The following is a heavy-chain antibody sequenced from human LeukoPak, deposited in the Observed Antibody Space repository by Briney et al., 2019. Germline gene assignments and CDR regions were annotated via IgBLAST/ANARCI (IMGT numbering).Heavy chain of an antibody. CDR1: GFTFSGYW. D-gene: IGHD6-19*01. Sequence: GGSLRLSCAASGFTFSGYWMSWVRQAPGKGLEWVANIKHDGGEKYFVDSVKGRFTISRDNAKNSLFLQMNTLRAEDTAVYYCAKAKIGYSSGWDHWGQGTLVTVSS. V-gene: IGHV3-7*01. CDR2: IKHDGGEK. J-gene: IGHJ4*02. CDR3: AKAKIGYSSGWDH.